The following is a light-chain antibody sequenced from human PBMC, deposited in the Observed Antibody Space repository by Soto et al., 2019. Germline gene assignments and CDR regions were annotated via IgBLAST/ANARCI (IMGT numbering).Light chain of an antibody. CDR3: ETWNSNTRV. CDR1: SGHSSYI. V-gene: IGLV4-60*03. Sequence: QSVLTQSSSASASLGSSVKLTCTLSSGHSSYIIAWHQHQPGKAPRYLMKLEGSGNYNKGSGVPDRFSGSSSGADRYLTISNLQSEDEADYYCETWNSNTRVFGGGTKVTVL. J-gene: IGLJ3*02. CDR2: LEGSGNY.